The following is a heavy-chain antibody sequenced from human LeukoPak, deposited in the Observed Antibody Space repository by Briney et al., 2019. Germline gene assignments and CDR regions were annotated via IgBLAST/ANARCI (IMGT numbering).Heavy chain of an antibody. CDR3: AKVAEGYLELYCSSTSCYIPDY. D-gene: IGHD2-2*02. J-gene: IGHJ4*02. CDR1: GFTFSSYA. CDR2: ISGSGGST. Sequence: GSLRLSCAASGFTFSSYAMSWVRQAPGKGLEWVSAISGSGGSTYYADSVKGRFTISRDNSKNTLYLQMNSLRAEDTAVYYCAKVAEGYLELYCSSTSCYIPDYWGQGTLVTVSS. V-gene: IGHV3-23*01.